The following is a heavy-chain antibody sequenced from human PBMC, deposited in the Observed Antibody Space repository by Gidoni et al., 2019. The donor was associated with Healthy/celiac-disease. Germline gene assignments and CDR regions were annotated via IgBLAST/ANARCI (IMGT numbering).Heavy chain of an antibody. CDR3: AADPTGSAYDY. Sequence: QLQLVQTGPEVKKPATSVKVSCKASGFTFTNSAVQWVRQARGQRLEWIGWIVVGSGNTNYAQKFQERVTITRDMSTSTAYMELSSLRSEDTAVYYCAADPTGSAYDYWGQGTLVTVSS. D-gene: IGHD1-1*01. CDR1: GFTFTNSA. CDR2: IVVGSGNT. V-gene: IGHV1-58*01. J-gene: IGHJ4*02.